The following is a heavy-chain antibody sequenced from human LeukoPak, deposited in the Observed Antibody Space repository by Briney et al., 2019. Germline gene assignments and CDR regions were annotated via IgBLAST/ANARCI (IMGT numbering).Heavy chain of an antibody. CDR2: IRSKAYGGTT. CDR1: GLTFGDYA. J-gene: IGHJ3*02. V-gene: IGHV3-49*04. D-gene: IGHD2-15*01. CDR3: SRVRYCSGRSCYFGAFDI. Sequence: GRSLRLSCTASGLTFGDYAMSWVRQAPGKGLEWVSFIRSKAYGGTTEYAASVKGRFIISRDDSKSIAYLQMNSLKTADTAVYYCSRVRYCSGRSCYFGAFDIWGQGTMVTVSS.